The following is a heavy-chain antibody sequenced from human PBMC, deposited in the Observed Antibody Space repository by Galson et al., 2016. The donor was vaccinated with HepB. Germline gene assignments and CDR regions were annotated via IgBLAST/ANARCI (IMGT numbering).Heavy chain of an antibody. CDR1: GFSFSNCW. CDR3: AKDAYSRGDY. CDR2: IKYGGTEK. D-gene: IGHD6-13*01. V-gene: IGHV3-7*05. Sequence: SLRLSCAASGFSFSNCWMSWVRQAPGKGLEWVAKIKYGGTEKSYVGSVKGRFTISRDNAKNSLYLQMNSLRVEDTAMYYCAKDAYSRGDYWGQGTLVTVSS. J-gene: IGHJ4*02.